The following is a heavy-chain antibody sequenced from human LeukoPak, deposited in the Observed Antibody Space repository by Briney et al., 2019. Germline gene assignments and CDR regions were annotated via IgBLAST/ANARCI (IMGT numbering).Heavy chain of an antibody. CDR2: SSAYNGNT. CDR1: GYTFTSYG. V-gene: IGHV1-18*01. Sequence: ASVKVSCKASGYTFTSYGISWVRQAPGQGLEWMGWSSAYNGNTNYAQKLQGRVTMTTDTSTSTAYMELRSLRSDDTAVYYCARARGEYSSSLDYYYYGMDVWGQGTTVTVSS. D-gene: IGHD6-13*01. J-gene: IGHJ6*02. CDR3: ARARGEYSSSLDYYYYGMDV.